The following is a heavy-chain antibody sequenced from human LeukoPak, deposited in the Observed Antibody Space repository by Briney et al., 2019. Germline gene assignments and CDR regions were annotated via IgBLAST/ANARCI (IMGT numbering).Heavy chain of an antibody. CDR2: ISYDGSNK. CDR1: GFTFSSYG. J-gene: IGHJ4*02. V-gene: IGHV3-30*18. CDR3: AKDRYSSGWDFDY. Sequence: PGGSLRLSCAASGFTFSSYGMHWVRQVPGKGLEWVAVISYDGSNKYYADSVKGRFTISRDNSKNTLYLQMNSLRAEDTAVYYCAKDRYSSGWDFDYWGQGTLVTVSS. D-gene: IGHD6-19*01.